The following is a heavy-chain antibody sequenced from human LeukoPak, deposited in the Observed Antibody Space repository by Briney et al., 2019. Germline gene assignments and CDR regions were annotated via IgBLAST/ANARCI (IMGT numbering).Heavy chain of an antibody. D-gene: IGHD5-24*01. CDR2: IKQDGSKK. CDR3: TRVGYIDEGIDY. J-gene: IGHJ4*02. CDR1: GFPFSSYW. V-gene: IGHV3-7*04. Sequence: GGSLRLSWLASGFPFSSYWMTWVRQAPGKGLEWVANIKQDGSKKSYVDSVKGRFTISRDNAKNSLYLQMNSLRAEDTAIYYCTRVGYIDEGIDYWGQGTLVTVSS.